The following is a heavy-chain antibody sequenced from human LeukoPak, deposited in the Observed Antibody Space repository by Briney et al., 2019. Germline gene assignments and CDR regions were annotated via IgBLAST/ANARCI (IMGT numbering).Heavy chain of an antibody. Sequence: PGGSLRLSCAPSGFTFSRHGMHWVRQAPGKGLEWVAIISNDGSRKYYAHSVEGRFTISRDNSKNTLYLQMDSLRAEDTAVYYCARDNVREDGDYGYWGQGTLVTVSS. V-gene: IGHV3-30*03. CDR2: ISNDGSRK. D-gene: IGHD4-17*01. J-gene: IGHJ4*02. CDR3: ARDNVREDGDYGY. CDR1: GFTFSRHG.